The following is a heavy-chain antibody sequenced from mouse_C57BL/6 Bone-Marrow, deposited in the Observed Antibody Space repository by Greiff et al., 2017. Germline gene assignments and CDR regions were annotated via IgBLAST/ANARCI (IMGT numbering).Heavy chain of an antibody. CDR3: ARRSLPHAMDY. CDR2: IWTGRGN. V-gene: IGHV2-9-1*01. D-gene: IGHD6-5*01. Sequence: VQVVESGPGLVAPSQSLSITCTVSGFSLTSYAISWVRQPPGKGLEWIGVIWTGRGNTYNSALNSSLSTSKNNSKSLVFVKMNSLQTDATARYYCARRSLPHAMDYWGQGTSVTVSS. CDR1: GFSLTSYA. J-gene: IGHJ4*01.